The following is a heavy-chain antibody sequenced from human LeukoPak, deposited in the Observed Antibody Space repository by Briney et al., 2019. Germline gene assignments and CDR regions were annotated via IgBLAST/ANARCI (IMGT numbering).Heavy chain of an antibody. V-gene: IGHV1-69*02. D-gene: IGHD2-2*01. Sequence: SVKVSCKASGGTFSSYTISWVRQAPGQGLEWMGRIIPILGIANYAQKFQGRVTITADKPTSTAYMELSSLRSEDTAVYYCAIVVVPANMDVWGKGTTVTVSS. CDR1: GGTFSSYT. J-gene: IGHJ6*03. CDR2: IIPILGIA. CDR3: AIVVVPANMDV.